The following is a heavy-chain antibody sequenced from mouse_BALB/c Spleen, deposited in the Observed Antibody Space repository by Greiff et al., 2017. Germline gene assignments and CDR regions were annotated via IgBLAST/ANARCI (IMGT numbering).Heavy chain of an antibody. CDR3: ARRTGYWYFDV. Sequence: EVQGVESGGGLVQPGGSLKLSCAASGFTFSSFGMHWVRQAPEKGLEWVAYISSGSSTIYYADTVKGRFTISRDNPKNTLFLQMTSLRSEDTAMYYCARRTGYWYFDVWGAGTTVTVSS. V-gene: IGHV5-17*02. CDR2: ISSGSSTI. CDR1: GFTFSSFG. J-gene: IGHJ1*01. D-gene: IGHD4-1*01.